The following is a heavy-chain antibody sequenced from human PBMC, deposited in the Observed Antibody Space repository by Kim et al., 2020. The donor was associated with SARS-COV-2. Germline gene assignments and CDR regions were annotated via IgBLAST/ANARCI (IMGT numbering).Heavy chain of an antibody. CDR3: ARGHSKGDYYGSGSEIDY. Sequence: KSRVTISVDTSKNQSSLKLSSVTAADTAVYYCARGHSKGDYYGSGSEIDYWGQGTLVTVSS. D-gene: IGHD3-10*01. V-gene: IGHV4-34*01. J-gene: IGHJ4*02.